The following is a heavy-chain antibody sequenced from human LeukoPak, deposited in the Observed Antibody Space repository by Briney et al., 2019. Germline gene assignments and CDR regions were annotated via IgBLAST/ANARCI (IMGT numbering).Heavy chain of an antibody. J-gene: IGHJ4*02. CDR2: IYPGDSDT. Sequence: GESLKISCKGSGYSFTSYWIGWVRQMPGKGLEWMGIIYPGDSDTRYSPSFQGQATISADKSISTAYLQWSSLKASDTAMYYCARHSAYYDILTGLPDYWGQGTLVTVSS. CDR3: ARHSAYYDILTGLPDY. CDR1: GYSFTSYW. D-gene: IGHD3-9*01. V-gene: IGHV5-51*01.